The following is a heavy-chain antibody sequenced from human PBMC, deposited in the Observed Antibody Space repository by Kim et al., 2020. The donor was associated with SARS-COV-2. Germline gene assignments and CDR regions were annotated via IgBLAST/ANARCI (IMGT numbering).Heavy chain of an antibody. CDR1: GFTFSSYG. CDR2: IWYDGSNK. J-gene: IGHJ6*02. V-gene: IGHV3-33*06. Sequence: GGSLRLSCAASGFTFSSYGMHWVRQAPGKGLEWVAVIWYDGSNKYYADSVKGRFTISRDNSKNTLYLQMNSLRAEDTAVYYCAKNRDYYYYGMDVWDQGTTVTVSS. CDR3: AKNRDYYYYGMDV.